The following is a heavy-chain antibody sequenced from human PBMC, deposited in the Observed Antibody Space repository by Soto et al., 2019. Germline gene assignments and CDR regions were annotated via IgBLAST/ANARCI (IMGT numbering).Heavy chain of an antibody. Sequence: VASVKVSCKASGYTFINYGMHWVRQAPGQRLEWMGWINGGNGHTKYSQKFQGRVTITRDTSASTVYMELSSLRSEDTAVYYCARSGYSSGWYHCYFDFWG. V-gene: IGHV1-3*01. CDR3: ARSGYSSGWYHCYFDF. CDR1: GYTFINYG. CDR2: INGGNGHT. J-gene: IGHJ2*01. D-gene: IGHD6-19*01.